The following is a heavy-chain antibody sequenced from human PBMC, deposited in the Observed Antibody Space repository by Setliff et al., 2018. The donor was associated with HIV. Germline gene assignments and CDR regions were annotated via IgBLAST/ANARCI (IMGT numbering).Heavy chain of an antibody. CDR1: GGTFSSYA. CDR2: IIPIFGTA. V-gene: IGHV1-69*05. J-gene: IGHJ4*02. CDR3: ARECHIAAADARLANYFDY. Sequence: SVKVSCKASGGTFSSYAISWVRQAPGQGLEWMGGIIPIFGTANYAQKFQGRVTITTDESTSTAYMELSSLRSEDTAVYICARECHIAAADARLANYFDYWGQGTLVTVSS. D-gene: IGHD6-13*01.